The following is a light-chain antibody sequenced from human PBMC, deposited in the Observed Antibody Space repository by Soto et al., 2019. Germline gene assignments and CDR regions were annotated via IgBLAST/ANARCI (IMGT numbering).Light chain of an antibody. V-gene: IGLV1-47*01. CDR3: AAWDSSLTTWV. CDR2: GDN. CDR1: TSNIGINS. J-gene: IGLJ3*02. Sequence: QSVLTQPPSASGTPGQRVTISCSGTTSNIGINSVHWFQQLPGTAPKPLIYGDNQRPSGVPDQFSASKSGTSASLAISGLRSGDEGDYYCAAWDSSLTTWVFGGGTKVTVL.